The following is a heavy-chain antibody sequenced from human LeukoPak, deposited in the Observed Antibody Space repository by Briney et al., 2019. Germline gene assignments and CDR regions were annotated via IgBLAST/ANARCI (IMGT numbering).Heavy chain of an antibody. V-gene: IGHV1-18*01. D-gene: IGHD3-10*01. CDR2: ISAYNGNT. CDR3: ARDGLLWFGELLFDY. CDR1: GYTFTSYG. J-gene: IGHJ4*02. Sequence: ASVKVSCKASGYTFTSYGISWVRQAPGQGLEWMGWISAYNGNTNYAQKLQGRVTMTTDTSTSTAYMELRSLRSDDTAVYYCARDGLLWFGELLFDYWGQGTLVTVPS.